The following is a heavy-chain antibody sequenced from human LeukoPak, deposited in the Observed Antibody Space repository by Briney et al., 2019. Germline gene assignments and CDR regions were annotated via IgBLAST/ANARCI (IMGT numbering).Heavy chain of an antibody. CDR2: ISGSGGST. Sequence: GGSLRLSCATSGSTFSSYAMSWVRQAPGKGLEWVSAISGSGGSTYYADSVKGRFTISRDNSKNTLYLQMNSLRAEDTAVYYCAKGRSSSGRLFFWGQGTLVTVSS. CDR3: AKGRSSSGRLFF. J-gene: IGHJ4*02. D-gene: IGHD6-19*01. CDR1: GSTFSSYA. V-gene: IGHV3-23*01.